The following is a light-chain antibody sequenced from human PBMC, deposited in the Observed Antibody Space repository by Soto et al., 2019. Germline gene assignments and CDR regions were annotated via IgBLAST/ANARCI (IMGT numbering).Light chain of an antibody. CDR3: QQYGSSPWT. V-gene: IGKV3-20*01. CDR2: GAS. CDR1: QSVSSSY. Sequence: EIVLTQSPGTPSLSPGERATLSCRASQSVSSSYLAWYQQKPGQAPRLLIYGASSRATGIPDRFSGSGSGTDFTLTISRLEPEDFAVYYCQQYGSSPWTFGQGTNVEIK. J-gene: IGKJ1*01.